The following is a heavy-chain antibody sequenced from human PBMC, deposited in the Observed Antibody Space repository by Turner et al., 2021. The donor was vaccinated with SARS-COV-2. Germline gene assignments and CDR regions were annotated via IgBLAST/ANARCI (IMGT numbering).Heavy chain of an antibody. V-gene: IGHV4-39*01. CDR3: ASESVLRFLEWLSSGPYYGMDV. J-gene: IGHJ6*02. CDR1: GGSISSSSYY. D-gene: IGHD3-3*01. Sequence: QLQLQESGPGLVKPSETLSLTCTVSGGSISSSSYYWGWIRQPPGKGLEWIGTIYYSGSTYYNPSPKSRVTISVDTSKNQFSLKLSSVTAADTAVYYCASESVLRFLEWLSSGPYYGMDVWGQGTTVTVSS. CDR2: IYYSGST.